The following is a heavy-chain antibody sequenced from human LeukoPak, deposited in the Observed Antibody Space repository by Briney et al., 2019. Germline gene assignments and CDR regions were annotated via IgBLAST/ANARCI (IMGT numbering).Heavy chain of an antibody. CDR2: IRYDGSNK. V-gene: IGHV3-30*02. CDR1: GFSFSSYG. J-gene: IGHJ6*03. D-gene: IGHD6-19*01. CDR3: ARGNSAGWYEYMDV. Sequence: QSGGSLRLSCAASGFSFSSYGMHWVRQAPGKGLEWVAVIRYDGSNKYYADSVKGRFTISRDNSKNTLYLQMSSLTTGDTAVYYCARGNSAGWYEYMDVWGKGTTVIVSS.